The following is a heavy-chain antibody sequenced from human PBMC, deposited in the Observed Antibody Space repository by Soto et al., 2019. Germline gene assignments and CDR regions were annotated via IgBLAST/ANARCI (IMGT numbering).Heavy chain of an antibody. V-gene: IGHV3-21*01. CDR1: GFTFSSYS. CDR3: ARGKANTAMVFDY. D-gene: IGHD5-18*01. Sequence: PGGSLRLSCAASGFTFSSYSMNWVRQAPGKGLEWASSISSSSSYIYYADSVKGRFTISRDNAKNSLYLQMNSLRAEDTAVYYCARGKANTAMVFDYWGQGTLVTVSS. J-gene: IGHJ4*02. CDR2: ISSSSSYI.